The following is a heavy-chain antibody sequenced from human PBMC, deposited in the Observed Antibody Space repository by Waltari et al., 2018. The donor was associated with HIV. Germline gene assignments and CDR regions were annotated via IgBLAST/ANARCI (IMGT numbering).Heavy chain of an antibody. J-gene: IGHJ3*02. D-gene: IGHD3-22*01. CDR1: GINFDDYD. V-gene: IGHV3-9*01. CDR3: AGRKSIIVVAGGNDDFEI. CDR2: IRGIGGQI. Sequence: EVQLVESGGGVVQPGMSLRLSCVGTGINFDDYDMYWDRQVPGKGLEWVAGIRGIGGQIAYADSVKARFTMSRDNAKKSLFLEMNSLRREDTAFYQCAGRKSIIVVAGGNDDFEIWGQGTKVTVSS.